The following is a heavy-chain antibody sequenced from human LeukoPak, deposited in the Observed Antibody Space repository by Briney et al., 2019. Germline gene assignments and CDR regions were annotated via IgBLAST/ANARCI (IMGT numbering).Heavy chain of an antibody. J-gene: IGHJ6*03. D-gene: IGHD3-9*01. CDR2: VSSSGRTL. CDR3: ARGTWFFSYYYYMDV. Sequence: GGSLRLSCAASGFTFSSYEMNWVRQAPGKGLEWVSYVSSSGRTLYYADSVKGRFSISRDNAKNSLYLQMNSLRVEDTAVYYCARGTWFFSYYYYMDVRGKGTTVTISS. CDR1: GFTFSSYE. V-gene: IGHV3-48*03.